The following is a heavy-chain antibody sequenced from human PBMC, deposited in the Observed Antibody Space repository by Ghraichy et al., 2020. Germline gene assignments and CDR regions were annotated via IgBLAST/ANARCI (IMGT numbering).Heavy chain of an antibody. J-gene: IGHJ5*02. CDR1: GFTFSSYS. D-gene: IGHD2/OR15-2a*01. Sequence: GGSLRLSCAASGFTFSSYSMNWVRQAPGKGLEWVSSISSSSSYIYYADSVKGRFTISRDNAKNSLYLQMNSLRAEDTAVYYCARELSGTGWFDPWGQGTLVTVSS. V-gene: IGHV3-21*01. CDR2: ISSSSSYI. CDR3: ARELSGTGWFDP.